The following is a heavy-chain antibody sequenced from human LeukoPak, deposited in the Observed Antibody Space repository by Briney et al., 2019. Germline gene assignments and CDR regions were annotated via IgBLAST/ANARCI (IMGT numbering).Heavy chain of an antibody. CDR1: GFTFSNYE. V-gene: IGHV3-48*03. J-gene: IGHJ4*02. CDR3: ARVGTKSSSSGYYFAVGFDC. CDR2: ISSGGSDI. Sequence: GGSLRLSCAASGFTFSNYEMDWVRQAPGKGLEWISYISSGGSDIYYGDSVKGRFTISGDNAKHSLFLQMNSLRAEDTAVYYCARVGTKSSSSGYYFAVGFDCWGQGSQVTVSS. D-gene: IGHD3-22*01.